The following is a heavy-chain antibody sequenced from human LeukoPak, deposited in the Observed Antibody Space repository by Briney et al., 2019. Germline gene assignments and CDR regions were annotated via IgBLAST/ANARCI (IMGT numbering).Heavy chain of an antibody. CDR3: TRCWSFDRGYCDF. CDR1: GYTFTSYG. V-gene: IGHV1-18*01. Sequence: ASVKVSCRTSGYTFTSYGITWVRQAPGEGPEWMEWVSAYNFGTDYAQKFQGRVTMTADTSTGTVYMELRSLKSDDTAIYYCTRCWSFDRGYCDFWGQGTLVTVSS. CDR2: VSAYNFGT. J-gene: IGHJ4*02.